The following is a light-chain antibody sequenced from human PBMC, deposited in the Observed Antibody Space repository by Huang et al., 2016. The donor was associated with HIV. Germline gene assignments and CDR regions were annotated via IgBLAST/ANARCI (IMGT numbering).Light chain of an antibody. V-gene: IGKV1-39*01. CDR1: QNINNY. Sequence: DIQMTQYPSSLSVSVGDRVTITCRASQNINNYLNWYQQRPGKAPNLLIFGASSLQNGVPSRFSGSGSGTVFTLTISSLQPEDFATYYCQQTSTAPMYSFGQGTELEIK. CDR3: QQTSTAPMYS. J-gene: IGKJ2*03. CDR2: GAS.